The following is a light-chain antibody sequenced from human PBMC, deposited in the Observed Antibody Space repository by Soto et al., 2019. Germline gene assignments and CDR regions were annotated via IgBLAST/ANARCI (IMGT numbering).Light chain of an antibody. CDR2: GTS. CDR3: QQYGSSSWT. V-gene: IGKV3-20*01. Sequence: EIVLTQSPGTLSLSPGERATLSCRASQSVSSSYLAWYQQKPGQAPRLLIYGTSSRATAIPDRFSGSGSGTDFTLTISRLEPEDFAVYYCQQYGSSSWTFGQVTMVEIK. CDR1: QSVSSSY. J-gene: IGKJ1*01.